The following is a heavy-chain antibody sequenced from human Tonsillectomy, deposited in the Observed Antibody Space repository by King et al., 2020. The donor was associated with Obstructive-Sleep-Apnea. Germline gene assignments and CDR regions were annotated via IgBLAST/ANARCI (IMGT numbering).Heavy chain of an antibody. J-gene: IGHJ5*02. CDR2: ISSIGSTT. D-gene: IGHD6-19*01. CDR3: AREAAVAENWFDP. Sequence: QVQLVESGGDLVKPGGSLGLSCAASGFIFSDYYMTWIRQAPGKGLEWVAYISSIGSTTSYADSVRGRFTISRENAKNSLYLQMNSLRADDTAVYYCAREAAVAENWFDPWGQGTLVTVSS. CDR1: GFIFSDYY. V-gene: IGHV3-11*01.